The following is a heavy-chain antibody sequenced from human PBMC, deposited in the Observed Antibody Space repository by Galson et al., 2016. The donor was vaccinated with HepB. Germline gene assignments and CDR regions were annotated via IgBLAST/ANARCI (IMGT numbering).Heavy chain of an antibody. CDR3: ARGTVTMRPFI. Sequence: SLRLSCAVSGFPFSNSGMHWVRQAPGKGLEWVSSISSSSSYMFYADSVKGRFTISRDNAKNLLYLEMNSLRAEDTAMYYCARGTVTMRPFIWGQGTMVTVSS. CDR1: GFPFSNSG. V-gene: IGHV3-21*06. D-gene: IGHD4-17*01. J-gene: IGHJ3*02. CDR2: ISSSSSYM.